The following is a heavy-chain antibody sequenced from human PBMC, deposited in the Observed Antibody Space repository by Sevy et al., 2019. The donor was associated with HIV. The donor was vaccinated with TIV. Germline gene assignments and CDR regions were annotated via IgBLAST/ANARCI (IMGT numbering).Heavy chain of an antibody. J-gene: IGHJ6*02. D-gene: IGHD3-10*01. CDR2: ISYDGSNK. V-gene: IGHV3-30*04. CDR1: GFTFSSYA. CDR3: ARDFSDYYGSGSYYYYYYYGMDV. Sequence: GGSLRLSCAASGFTFSSYAMHWVRQAPGKGLEWVAVISYDGSNKYYADSVKGRFTVSRDNSKNTLYLQMNSLRAEDTAVYYCARDFSDYYGSGSYYYYYYYGMDVWGQGTTVTVSS.